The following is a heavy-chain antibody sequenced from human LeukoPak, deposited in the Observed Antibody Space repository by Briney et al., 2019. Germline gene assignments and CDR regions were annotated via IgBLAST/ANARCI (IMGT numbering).Heavy chain of an antibody. Sequence: ASVKVSCKASGYSFTGYGISWVRQGPGQGLEWMGWISAYKGNPNYAQKLQGRVTMTTDTPTSTAYMELRSLRSDDTAVYYCARFNVAPTRGPQGQWDDYYYYMDVWGKGTTVTVSS. J-gene: IGHJ6*03. CDR2: ISAYKGNP. CDR3: ARFNVAPTRGPQGQWDDYYYYMDV. V-gene: IGHV1-18*01. D-gene: IGHD1-26*01. CDR1: GYSFTGYG.